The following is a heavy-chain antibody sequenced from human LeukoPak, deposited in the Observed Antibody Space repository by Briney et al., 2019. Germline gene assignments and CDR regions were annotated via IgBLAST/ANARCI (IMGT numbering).Heavy chain of an antibody. CDR3: ASFYDSTGFFFDF. CDR1: GFRFSDYY. D-gene: IGHD3-22*01. V-gene: IGHV3-11*01. CDR2: ISGSGDAI. J-gene: IGHJ4*02. Sequence: GGSLRLSCVVSGFRFSDYYMSWIRQTPGKGLELISYISGSGDAIYYTDSVKGRFTISRDNAKNSLYLQLDNLSAEDTAFYYCASFYDSTGFFFDFWGQGALVTVS.